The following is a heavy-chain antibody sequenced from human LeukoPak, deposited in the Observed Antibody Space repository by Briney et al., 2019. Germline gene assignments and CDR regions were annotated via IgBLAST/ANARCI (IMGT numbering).Heavy chain of an antibody. CDR3: AKREKGTTGRFFDY. CDR2: ISEGVGNT. D-gene: IGHD4-17*01. V-gene: IGHV3-23*01. CDR1: GFTFSSYS. Sequence: GGSLRLSCAASGFTFSSYSMNWVRQAPGKGLEWVSGISEGVGNTYYADSVKGRFTISRDHSKNTLYLHMNSLRAEDTALYYCAKREKGTTGRFFDYWGQGTLVTVSS. J-gene: IGHJ4*02.